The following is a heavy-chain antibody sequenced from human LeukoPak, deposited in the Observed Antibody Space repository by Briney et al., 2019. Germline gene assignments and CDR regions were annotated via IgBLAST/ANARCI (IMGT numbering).Heavy chain of an antibody. CDR3: VRDLTGTTTH. J-gene: IGHJ4*02. Sequence: GGSLRLSCAASGFTFSRYSMNWVRQAPGKGLEWVSSISSSSSYIYYGDSVKGRFTISRDNAKNSLFLQMNSLRAEDTAVYYCVRDLTGTTTHWGQGTLVTVSS. D-gene: IGHD1-7*01. CDR1: GFTFSRYS. V-gene: IGHV3-21*01. CDR2: ISSSSSYI.